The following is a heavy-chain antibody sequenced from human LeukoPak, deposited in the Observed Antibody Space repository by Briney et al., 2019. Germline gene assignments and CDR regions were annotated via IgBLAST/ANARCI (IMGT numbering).Heavy chain of an antibody. Sequence: GAPVKVSCKASGGTFSSYAISWVRQAPGQGLEWMGGIIPIFGTANYAQKFQGRVTITADESTSTAYMELSSLRSEDTAVYYCARGNEDIVEENWFDPWGQGTLVTVFS. J-gene: IGHJ5*02. CDR3: ARGNEDIVEENWFDP. D-gene: IGHD5-12*01. CDR2: IIPIFGTA. CDR1: GGTFSSYA. V-gene: IGHV1-69*13.